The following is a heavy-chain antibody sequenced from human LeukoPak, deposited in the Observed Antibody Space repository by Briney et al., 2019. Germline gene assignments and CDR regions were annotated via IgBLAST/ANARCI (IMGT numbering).Heavy chain of an antibody. Sequence: GGSLRLSCAASGFTFSSYDMHWVRQAPGKGLEWVAFLRYDGSTKYYVDSVKGRFTISRVNSKNTLYLQLNSLRADDTALYYCARRPPGSGLDYWGQGTLVTVSS. J-gene: IGHJ4*02. V-gene: IGHV3-30*02. CDR1: GFTFSSYD. CDR3: ARRPPGSGLDY. CDR2: LRYDGSTK. D-gene: IGHD3-10*01.